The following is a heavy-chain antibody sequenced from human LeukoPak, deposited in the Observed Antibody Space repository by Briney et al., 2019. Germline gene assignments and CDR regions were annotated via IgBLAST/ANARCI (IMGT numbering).Heavy chain of an antibody. CDR1: EFTFSSYS. CDR3: ARDPLAHDYDSSGSPDY. V-gene: IGHV3-21*01. Sequence: GGSLRLSCAASEFTFSSYSMNWVRQAPGKGLEWVSPISSSGSYTYYADSVKGRFTISRDNAKNTLYLQMNSLRAEDTAVYYCARDPLAHDYDSSGSPDYWGQGTLVTVSS. D-gene: IGHD3-22*01. CDR2: ISSSGSYT. J-gene: IGHJ4*02.